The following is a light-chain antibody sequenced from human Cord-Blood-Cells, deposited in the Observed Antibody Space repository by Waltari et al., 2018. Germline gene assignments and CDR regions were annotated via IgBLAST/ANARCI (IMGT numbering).Light chain of an antibody. J-gene: IGKJ1*01. CDR3: QQYNSYSWT. CDR2: DAS. V-gene: IGKV1-5*01. Sequence: DIQMTQSPSTLSVSVGDRVTITCRARQSISSWLAWYQQKPGQAHKLLIYDASSLESGVPSRFSGSGSGTEFTLTISSLQPDDFATYYCQQYNSYSWTFGQGTKVEIK. CDR1: QSISSW.